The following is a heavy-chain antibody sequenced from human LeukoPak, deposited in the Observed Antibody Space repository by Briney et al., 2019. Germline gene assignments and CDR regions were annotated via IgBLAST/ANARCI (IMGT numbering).Heavy chain of an antibody. Sequence: TSETLSLTCTVSGGSISSGDYYWSWIRQPPGKGLEWIGYIYYSGSTYYNPSLKSRVTISVDTSKNHFSLKLSAVTAADTAVYYCARVNYVYYYYMDVWGKGTAVTVSS. CDR2: IYYSGST. J-gene: IGHJ6*03. CDR1: GGSISSGDYY. V-gene: IGHV4-30-4*08. CDR3: ARVNYVYYYYMDV. D-gene: IGHD1-7*01.